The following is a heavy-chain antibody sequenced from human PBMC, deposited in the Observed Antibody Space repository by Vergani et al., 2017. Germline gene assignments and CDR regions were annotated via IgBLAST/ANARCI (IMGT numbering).Heavy chain of an antibody. D-gene: IGHD2-8*02. CDR2: VSGNGNKT. CDR3: TKAERYCTANRCYDEWFDA. Sequence: EVQLLDSGGGWAQSGGSLTVACGASGFIFNKYAMSWVRQAPGKGLEWVAAVSGNGNKTHYADSVKGRFTISRDNSKSTLNLQMNSLRVDDTAIYYCTKAERYCTANRCYDEWFDAWGGGTVVAVS. V-gene: IGHV3-23*01. J-gene: IGHJ5*02. CDR1: GFIFNKYA.